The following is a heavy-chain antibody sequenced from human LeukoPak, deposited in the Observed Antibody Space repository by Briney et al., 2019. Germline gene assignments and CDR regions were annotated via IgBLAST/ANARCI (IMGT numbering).Heavy chain of an antibody. CDR1: GLTVSSNY. J-gene: IGHJ4*02. Sequence: GGSLRLSCAASGLTVSSNYMSWVRQAPGKGLEWVSVIYSGGSTYYADSVKGRFTISRDNSKNTLYLQMNSLRAEDTAVYYCARDGSGYSGSDYWGQGTLVTVSS. V-gene: IGHV3-66*01. D-gene: IGHD3-22*01. CDR3: ARDGSGYSGSDY. CDR2: IYSGGST.